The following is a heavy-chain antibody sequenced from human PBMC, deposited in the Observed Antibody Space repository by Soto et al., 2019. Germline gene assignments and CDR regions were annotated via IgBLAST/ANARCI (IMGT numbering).Heavy chain of an antibody. V-gene: IGHV1-69*12. CDR2: IIPVFGTA. CDR1: GGTLSNYG. CDR3: ARGDATKIVVTTYYGMDV. J-gene: IGHJ6*02. Sequence: QVQLVQSGAEVKKPGSSVKVSCKASGGTLSNYGISWVRQAPGQGLEWMGGIIPVFGTANYAQKFKGRVTITADESKSTVYMDVTSLRSEDTVVYYWARGDATKIVVTTYYGMDVWGQGTTVTVSS. D-gene: IGHD4-17*01.